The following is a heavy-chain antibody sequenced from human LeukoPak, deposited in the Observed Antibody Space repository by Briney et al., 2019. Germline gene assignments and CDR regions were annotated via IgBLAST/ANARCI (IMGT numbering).Heavy chain of an antibody. Sequence: ASVKVSCKASGGTFSSYAISWVRQAPGQGLEWMGGIIPVFGTANYAQKFQGRVTITTDESTSTAYMELSSLRSEDTAAYYCARGRSSSPPLDYYYMDVWGKGTTVTVSS. V-gene: IGHV1-69*05. J-gene: IGHJ6*03. CDR2: IIPVFGTA. D-gene: IGHD6-13*01. CDR1: GGTFSSYA. CDR3: ARGRSSSPPLDYYYMDV.